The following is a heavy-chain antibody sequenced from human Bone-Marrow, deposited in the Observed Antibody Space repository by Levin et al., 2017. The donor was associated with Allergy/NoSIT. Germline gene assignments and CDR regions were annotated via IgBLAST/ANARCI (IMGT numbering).Heavy chain of an antibody. CDR2: IGGSGSDT. CDR3: ARRDGSEKYYFDY. Sequence: PGESLKISCAASGFTFSSYVMRWVRQAPGKGLEWVSSIGGSGSDTYYTDSVKGRFTISRDNSKNMLYLQMNSLRAEDTAVYYCARRDGSEKYYFDYWGQGTLVTVSS. J-gene: IGHJ4*02. V-gene: IGHV3-23*01. D-gene: IGHD3-10*01. CDR1: GFTFSSYV.